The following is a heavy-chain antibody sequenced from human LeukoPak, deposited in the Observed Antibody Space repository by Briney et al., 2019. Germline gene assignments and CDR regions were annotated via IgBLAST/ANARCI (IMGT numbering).Heavy chain of an antibody. D-gene: IGHD3-10*01. CDR3: ARSRSGSGRPYFWFDP. J-gene: IGHJ5*02. CDR1: GDSISSSSSY. V-gene: IGHV4-39*01. Sequence: SETLSLTCTVSGDSISSSSSYWGWIRQPPGKGLEWIANIYYSGSTYYNPSLKSRVTISVDTSKNQFSLKLSSATAADTAVYYCARSRSGSGRPYFWFDPWGQGTLVTVSS. CDR2: IYYSGST.